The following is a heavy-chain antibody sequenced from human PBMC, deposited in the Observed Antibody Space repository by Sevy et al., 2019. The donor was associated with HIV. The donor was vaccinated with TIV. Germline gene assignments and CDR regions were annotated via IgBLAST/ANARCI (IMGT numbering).Heavy chain of an antibody. CDR3: ARTPIGNYVDYFDY. CDR2: IHGGGTT. D-gene: IGHD1-7*01. J-gene: IGHJ4*02. Sequence: GGCLRLSCAASGFIVTSNYMSWVRQAPGKGLEWVSVIHGGGTTQYADSVKGRFTISRDNSKNTLYLQMNTLRAEDTAVYYCARTPIGNYVDYFDYWGQGTLVTVSS. V-gene: IGHV3-53*01. CDR1: GFIVTSNY.